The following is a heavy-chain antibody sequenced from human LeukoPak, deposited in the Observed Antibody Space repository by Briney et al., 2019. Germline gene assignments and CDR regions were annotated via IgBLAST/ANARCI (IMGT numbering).Heavy chain of an antibody. D-gene: IGHD6-13*01. CDR1: GGSFSGYY. CDR2: INHSGST. CDR3: ASFRVAAAGFDY. Sequence: SETLSLTCAVYGGSFSGYYWSWIRQPPGKGLEWIGEINHSGSTNYNPSLKSRVTISVDTSKNQFSLKLSSVTAADTAVYYCASFRVAAAGFDYWGQGTLVTVSS. V-gene: IGHV4-34*01. J-gene: IGHJ4*02.